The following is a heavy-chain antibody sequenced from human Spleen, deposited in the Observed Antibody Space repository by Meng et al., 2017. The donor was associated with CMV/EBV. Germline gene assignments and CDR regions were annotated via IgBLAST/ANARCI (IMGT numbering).Heavy chain of an antibody. CDR2: ISWNSGSI. Sequence: GGSLRLSCAASGFTFDDYAMHWVRQAPGKGLEWVSGISWNSGSIGYADSVKGRFTISRDNAKNSLYLQMNSLRAEDTALYYCAKGRSTQRTTGNFDYWGQGTLVTVSS. CDR1: GFTFDDYA. V-gene: IGHV3-9*01. J-gene: IGHJ4*02. CDR3: AKGRSTQRTTGNFDY. D-gene: IGHD1-1*01.